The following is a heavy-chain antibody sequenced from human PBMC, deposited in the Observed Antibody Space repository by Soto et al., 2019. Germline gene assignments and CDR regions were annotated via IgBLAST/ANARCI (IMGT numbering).Heavy chain of an antibody. J-gene: IGHJ5*02. CDR2: LSDGGGST. V-gene: IGHV3-23*01. CDR3: AKEGTTSPYNGFDP. D-gene: IGHD2-2*01. CDR1: GFTFSNYA. Sequence: PGGSLRLSCAASGFTFSNYAMSWVRQAPGKGLEWVSGLSDGGGSTFYADSVKGRFTISRDNAKNTLYLQMSSLRAEDTAVYYCAKEGTTSPYNGFDPWGQGTLVTVSS.